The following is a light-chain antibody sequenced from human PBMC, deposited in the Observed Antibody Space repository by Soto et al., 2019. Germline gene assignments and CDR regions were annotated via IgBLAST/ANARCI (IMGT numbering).Light chain of an antibody. CDR3: QHYNSYSEA. J-gene: IGKJ1*01. V-gene: IGKV1-5*03. Sequence: DIQLTPSPSTLSGSVVYRLTITCLASQTISSWLAWYQQKPGKAPKLLIYKASTLKSGVPSRFSGGGSGTEFTLTISSLQPDDFATYYCQHYNSYSEAFGQGTKV. CDR1: QTISSW. CDR2: KAS.